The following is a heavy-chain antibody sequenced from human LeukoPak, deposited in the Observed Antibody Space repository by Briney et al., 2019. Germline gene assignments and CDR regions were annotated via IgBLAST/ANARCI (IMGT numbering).Heavy chain of an antibody. D-gene: IGHD3-10*01. V-gene: IGHV4-39*01. Sequence: SETLSLTCTVSGGSISSSSYYWGWIRQPPGKGLEWIGSIYYSGSTYYNPSLKSRVTISVDTSENQFSLKLSSVTPADTAVYYCARLLGGPVGYYGSGMALDAFDIWGQGTMVTVSS. CDR3: ARLLGGPVGYYGSGMALDAFDI. CDR1: GGSISSSSYY. CDR2: IYYSGST. J-gene: IGHJ3*02.